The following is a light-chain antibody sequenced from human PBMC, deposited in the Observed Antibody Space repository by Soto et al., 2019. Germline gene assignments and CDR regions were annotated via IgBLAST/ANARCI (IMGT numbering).Light chain of an antibody. Sequence: QSVLTQPPSVSGAPGQRVTISCTRSTSNIGAGYDVHWYQQLPGTAPKLLIYANNNRPSGVPDRFSGSKSGASASLAITGLQAEDEGDYYCQSCDSSLSAYVVFGGGTKLTVL. J-gene: IGLJ2*01. CDR3: QSCDSSLSAYVV. CDR2: ANN. V-gene: IGLV1-40*01. CDR1: TSNIGAGYD.